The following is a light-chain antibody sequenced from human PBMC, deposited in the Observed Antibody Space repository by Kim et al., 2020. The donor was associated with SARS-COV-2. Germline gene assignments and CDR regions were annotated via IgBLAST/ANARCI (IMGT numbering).Light chain of an antibody. CDR2: DVT. V-gene: IGLV2-14*01. CDR3: SSYTSTTTSGV. J-gene: IGLJ3*02. Sequence: QSALTQPASVSGSPGQSITISCAGTSSDVGGYNYVSWYQQHPGKAPKLMIFDVTKRPSGVSNRFSGSKSGNTASLTISGLQGEDEADYYCSSYTSTTTSGVFGGGTQLTVL. CDR1: SSDVGGYNY.